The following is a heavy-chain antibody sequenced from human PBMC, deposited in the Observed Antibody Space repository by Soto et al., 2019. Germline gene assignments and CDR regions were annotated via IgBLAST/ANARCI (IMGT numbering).Heavy chain of an antibody. V-gene: IGHV3-15*01. CDR3: TTCGSGSYLYYYYYYMDV. CDR2: IKSKTDGGTT. CDR1: GFTFSNAW. J-gene: IGHJ6*03. Sequence: GGSLRLSCAASGFTFSNAWMSWVRQAPGKGLEWVGRIKSKTDGGTTDYAAPVKGRFTISRDDSKNTLYLQMNSLKTEDTAVYYCTTCGSGSYLYYYYYYMDVWGKGTTVTVSS. D-gene: IGHD3-10*01.